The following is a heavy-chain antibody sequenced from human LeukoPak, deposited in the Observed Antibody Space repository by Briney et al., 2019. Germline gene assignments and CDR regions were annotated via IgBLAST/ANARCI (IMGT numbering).Heavy chain of an antibody. CDR3: AKPSRIVLMVYAPE. J-gene: IGHJ4*02. Sequence: AGGSLRLSCTVSGFTVSSNSMSWVRQAPGKGLEWVSVIYSDNTHYSDSVKGRFTISRDNSKNTLYLQMNSLRAEDTAVYYCAKPSRIVLMVYAPEWGQGTLVTVSS. CDR1: GFTVSSNS. V-gene: IGHV3-53*01. D-gene: IGHD2-8*01. CDR2: IYSDNT.